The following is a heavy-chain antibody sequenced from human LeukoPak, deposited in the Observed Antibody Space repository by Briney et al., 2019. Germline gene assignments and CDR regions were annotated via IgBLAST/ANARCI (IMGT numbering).Heavy chain of an antibody. V-gene: IGHV3-30*02. CDR1: GFTFSSYG. CDR3: AKDRALYYDSGLLDY. J-gene: IGHJ4*02. D-gene: IGHD3-3*01. Sequence: GGSLRLSCAASGFTFSSYGMHWVRQAPGKGLEWVAFIRYDGSNKYYADSVKGRFTISRDNSKNTLYLQMNSLRAEDTAVYYCAKDRALYYDSGLLDYWGQGTLVTVSS. CDR2: IRYDGSNK.